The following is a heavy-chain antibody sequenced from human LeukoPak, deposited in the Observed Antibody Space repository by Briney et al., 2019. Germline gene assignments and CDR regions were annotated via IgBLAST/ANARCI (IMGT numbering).Heavy chain of an antibody. Sequence: PSETLSLTCTVSGGSVSSGSYYWSWIRQPPGKGLEWIGYIYYSGSTNYNPSLKSRVTISVDTSKNQFSLKLSSVTAADTAVYYCARETIWPEGFDPWGQGTLVTVSS. CDR1: GGSVSSGSYY. CDR2: IYYSGST. D-gene: IGHD1-14*01. CDR3: ARETIWPEGFDP. V-gene: IGHV4-61*01. J-gene: IGHJ5*02.